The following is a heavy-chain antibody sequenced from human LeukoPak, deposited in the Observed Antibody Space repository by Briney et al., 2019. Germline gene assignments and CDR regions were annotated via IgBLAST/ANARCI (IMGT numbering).Heavy chain of an antibody. CDR1: GFTFSSYD. D-gene: IGHD3-9*01. J-gene: IGHJ5*02. V-gene: IGHV3-13*01. CDR3: ARGHMLTGYHNFAWFDP. Sequence: PGGSLRLSCAASGFTFSSYDMHWVRQPTGKGLEWVSAIGTAGDTYYSHSVQGRFTISRENAKNSLYLHMNSLSAGDTAVYFCARGHMLTGYHNFAWFDPWGQGTLVTVSS. CDR2: IGTAGDT.